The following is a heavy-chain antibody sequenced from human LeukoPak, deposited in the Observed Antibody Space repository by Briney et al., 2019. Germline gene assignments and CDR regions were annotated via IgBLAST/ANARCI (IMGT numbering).Heavy chain of an antibody. D-gene: IGHD3-10*01. CDR1: GYTFTGYY. J-gene: IGHJ4*02. CDR3: VTSSAVGGAQRAFDY. V-gene: IGHV1-2*02. Sequence: ASAEVSCKASGYTFTGYYIHWVRQAPGQGLEWLGWINPNAGDTKYAQKFQGRVTVTRDTSISTAYMELSRLRSDDTAVYYCVTSSAVGGAQRAFDYWGQGTLVTVSS. CDR2: INPNAGDT.